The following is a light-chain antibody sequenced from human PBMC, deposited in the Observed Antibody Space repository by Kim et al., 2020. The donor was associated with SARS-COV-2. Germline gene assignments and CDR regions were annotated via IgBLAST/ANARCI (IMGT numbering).Light chain of an antibody. J-gene: IGLJ3*02. V-gene: IGLV3-1*01. CDR1: KWGDKN. Sequence: PGQTASITGSGDKWGDKNDCWYKKKPGQSPVLVTYQDRKRPSGTPEGFSGSNSGNTATLPISGNKAMNEADYYCKAWDGSTGVFGVGTHLTVL. CDR3: KAWDGSTGV. CDR2: QDR.